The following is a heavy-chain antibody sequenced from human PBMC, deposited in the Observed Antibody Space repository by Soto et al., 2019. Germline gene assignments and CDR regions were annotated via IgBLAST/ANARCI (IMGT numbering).Heavy chain of an antibody. J-gene: IGHJ4*02. CDR1: GGSISSSSYY. V-gene: IGHV4-39*01. Sequence: SETLSLTCTVSGGSISSSSYYWGWIRQPPGKGLEWIGSIYYSGSTYYNPSLKSRVTISVDTSKNQFSLKLSSVTAADTAVYYCARHSLSSGWYPGERGIQYYFDYWGQGTLVTVSS. CDR2: IYYSGST. D-gene: IGHD6-19*01. CDR3: ARHSLSSGWYPGERGIQYYFDY.